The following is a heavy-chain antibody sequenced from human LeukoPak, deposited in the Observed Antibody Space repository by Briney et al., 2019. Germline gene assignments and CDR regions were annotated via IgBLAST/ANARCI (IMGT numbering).Heavy chain of an antibody. J-gene: IGHJ5*02. CDR2: IYYSGST. Sequence: SETLSLTCTVSGASISSNSYYWGWIRQPPGRGLEWIGSIYYSGSTYYNPSLKSRITISVDTSKNQFSLKLSSVTAADTAVYYCARNKYYYGSRSYGVPNWFDPWGQGTLVTVSS. CDR3: ARNKYYYGSRSYGVPNWFDP. V-gene: IGHV4-39*01. D-gene: IGHD3-10*01. CDR1: GASISSNSYY.